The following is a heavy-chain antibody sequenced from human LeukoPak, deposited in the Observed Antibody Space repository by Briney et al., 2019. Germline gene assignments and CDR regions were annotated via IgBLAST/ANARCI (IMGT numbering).Heavy chain of an antibody. CDR1: GFTFSSYS. CDR3: ASRTGGYSGYDSDY. Sequence: GGSLRLSCAASGFTFSSYSMNWARQAPGKGLEWVSYISSSSSTIYYADSVKGRFTISRDNAKNSLYLQMNSLRAEDTAVYYCASRTGGYSGYDSDYWGQGTLVTVSS. J-gene: IGHJ4*02. D-gene: IGHD5-12*01. CDR2: ISSSSSTI. V-gene: IGHV3-48*01.